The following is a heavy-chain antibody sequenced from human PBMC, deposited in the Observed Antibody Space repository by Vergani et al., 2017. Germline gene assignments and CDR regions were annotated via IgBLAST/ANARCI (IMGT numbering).Heavy chain of an antibody. CDR2: IHASGTK. Sequence: QVHLNEAGPGLVKPSQTLSLTCTVSGASITSGGFYWSWIRQPAGKGLEWIGRIHASGTKNYNPPLRSRVTLSVDPSKNQLSLKMISMTAADTAVYYCARQKDYYMDVWGKGTTVTVS. V-gene: IGHV4-61*02. J-gene: IGHJ6*03. CDR3: ARQKDYYMDV. CDR1: GASITSGGFY.